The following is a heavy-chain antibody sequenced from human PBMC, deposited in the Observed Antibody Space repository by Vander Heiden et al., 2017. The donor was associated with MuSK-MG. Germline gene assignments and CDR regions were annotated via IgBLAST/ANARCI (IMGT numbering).Heavy chain of an antibody. J-gene: IGHJ4*02. Sequence: EVQLVESGGDLVQPGGSLKLSCAASGFTFSASALHWVRQASGKGLEWVGRIRNKANNYATAYAASVQGRFTISRDDSKDTAYLQMNSLKTEDTAVYFCTRRGYCSTTSCSFDFWGQGTLVTVSS. CDR2: IRNKANNYAT. CDR1: GFTFSASA. D-gene: IGHD2-2*01. V-gene: IGHV3-73*02. CDR3: TRRGYCSTTSCSFDF.